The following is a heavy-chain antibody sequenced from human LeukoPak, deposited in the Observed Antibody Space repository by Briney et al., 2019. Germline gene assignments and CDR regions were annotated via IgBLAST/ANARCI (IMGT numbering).Heavy chain of an antibody. CDR1: GFTFSRYT. CDR2: ISGSSTYI. V-gene: IGHV3-21*01. J-gene: IGHJ3*02. CDR3: ARDLWELHLSGTGDAFDI. Sequence: GGSLRLSRAASGFTFSRYTMNWVRQAPGKGLEWVSSISGSSTYIYYADSVKGRFTISRDNAKNSLFLQMNSLRAKDTAVYYCARDLWELHLSGTGDAFDIWGQGTMVTVS. D-gene: IGHD1-26*01.